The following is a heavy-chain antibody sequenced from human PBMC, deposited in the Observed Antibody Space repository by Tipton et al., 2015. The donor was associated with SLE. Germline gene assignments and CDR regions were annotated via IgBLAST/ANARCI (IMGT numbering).Heavy chain of an antibody. V-gene: IGHV3-23*01. Sequence: SLRLSCAASGFTFSSYAMSWVRQAPGKGLEWVSAISGTGGSTYIADSVKGRLAISRDNSKNTMYLQVNSLRAEDTAIYYCAKVQFTGYDFPYYFDHWGHGARVTVS. J-gene: IGHJ4*01. CDR1: GFTFSSYA. CDR2: ISGTGGST. D-gene: IGHD5-12*01. CDR3: AKVQFTGYDFPYYFDH.